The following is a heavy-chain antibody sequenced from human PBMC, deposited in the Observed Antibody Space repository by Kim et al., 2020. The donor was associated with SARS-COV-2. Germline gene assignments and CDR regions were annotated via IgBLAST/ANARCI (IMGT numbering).Heavy chain of an antibody. D-gene: IGHD4-17*01. Sequence: LESRVTISVDTSKNQFSLKLSSVTAADTAVYYCARVHGDYGAAYYYYGMDVWGQGTTVTVSS. CDR3: ARVHGDYGAAYYYYGMDV. J-gene: IGHJ6*02. V-gene: IGHV4-39*07.